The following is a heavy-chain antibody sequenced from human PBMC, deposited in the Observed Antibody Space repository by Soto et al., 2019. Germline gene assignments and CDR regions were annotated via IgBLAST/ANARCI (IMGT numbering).Heavy chain of an antibody. J-gene: IGHJ3*02. CDR1: GFTFSSYG. V-gene: IGHV3-30*18. D-gene: IGHD6-19*01. Sequence: QVQLVESGGGVVQPGRSLRLSCAVSGFTFSSYGMHWVRQAPGKGLEWVAVISYDGSNKYYADSVKGRFTISRDNSKNTWHLQMNSLRAEDTAVYYCVKQVTPHSSGWPDAFDIWCQGTMVSVSS. CDR2: ISYDGSNK. CDR3: VKQVTPHSSGWPDAFDI.